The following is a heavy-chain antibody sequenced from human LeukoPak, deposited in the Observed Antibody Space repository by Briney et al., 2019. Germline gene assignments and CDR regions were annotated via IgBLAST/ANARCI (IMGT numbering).Heavy chain of an antibody. J-gene: IGHJ6*02. V-gene: IGHV1-69*13. CDR1: GGTFISYA. Sequence: SVKVSFKASGGTFISYAISWVRQAPGQGLEWMGGIIPIFGTANYAQKYQGRVTITADESTSTAYMELSSLRSEDTAVYYCASSRTMVRGVIGPLYYYYGMDVWGQGTTVTVSS. CDR2: IIPIFGTA. CDR3: ASSRTMVRGVIGPLYYYYGMDV. D-gene: IGHD3-10*01.